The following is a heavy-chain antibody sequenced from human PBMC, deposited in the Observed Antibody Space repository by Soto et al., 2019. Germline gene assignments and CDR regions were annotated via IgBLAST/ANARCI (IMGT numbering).Heavy chain of an antibody. CDR2: INWNSGSI. D-gene: IGHD3-22*01. CDR3: AKGRGALAVVSNWFDP. V-gene: IGHV3-9*01. CDR1: GFTFEDYA. J-gene: IGHJ5*02. Sequence: PGGSLRLSCAAFGFTFEDYAMHWIRQAPGKGLEWVSGINWNSGSIGYADSVKGRFTISRDNANNSLHLQMNSLRTEDTALYYCAKGRGALAVVSNWFDPWGQGTLVTVS.